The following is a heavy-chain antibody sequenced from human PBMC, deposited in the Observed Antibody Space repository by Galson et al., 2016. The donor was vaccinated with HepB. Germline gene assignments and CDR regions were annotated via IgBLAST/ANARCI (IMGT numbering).Heavy chain of an antibody. Sequence: SLRLSCAASGFTFSNYAMSWVRQAPGEGLEWVSGISGDGGGTYYADSVKGRFTISRDNSRNTLSLQMNDLRAEDTAIYYCGKDGCSGGSCYSSYNWFDPWGQGTLVTVSS. V-gene: IGHV3-23*01. CDR3: GKDGCSGGSCYSSYNWFDP. D-gene: IGHD2-15*01. CDR2: ISGDGGGT. CDR1: GFTFSNYA. J-gene: IGHJ5*02.